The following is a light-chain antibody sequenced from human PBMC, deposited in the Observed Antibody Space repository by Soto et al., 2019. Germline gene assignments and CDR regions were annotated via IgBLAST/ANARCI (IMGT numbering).Light chain of an antibody. J-gene: IGKJ1*01. V-gene: IGKV3-15*01. Sequence: ETVMTQSPATLSVSPGERATLSCRASQSISSDLAWYQQKPGQAPRLLIFGASTRATTIPPRFTGSRSGTEYTLTISSLQSEDFAVYYCQQYNTCPRTFGQGTRVESK. CDR2: GAS. CDR1: QSISSD. CDR3: QQYNTCPRT.